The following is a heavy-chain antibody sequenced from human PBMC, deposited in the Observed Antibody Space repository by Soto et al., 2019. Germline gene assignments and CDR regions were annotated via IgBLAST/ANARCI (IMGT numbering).Heavy chain of an antibody. J-gene: IGHJ4*02. Sequence: SETLSLTCTVSCGSSTSSRFYMGWMPQPPGKGLEWIGIIYYSGSTYYNPSLKSRVTISVDTSKSQFSLNLNSVTAADTAVYYCARGYDILTGPLDYWGPGTLVTVS. D-gene: IGHD3-9*01. CDR1: CGSSTSSRFY. V-gene: IGHV4-39*01. CDR2: IYYSGST. CDR3: ARGYDILTGPLDY.